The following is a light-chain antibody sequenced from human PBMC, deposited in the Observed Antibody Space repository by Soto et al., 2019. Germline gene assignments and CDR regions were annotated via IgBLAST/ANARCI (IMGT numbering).Light chain of an antibody. CDR3: QQYNNWPCT. CDR2: AAS. J-gene: IGKJ2*02. CDR1: QSVSRN. V-gene: IGKV3-15*01. Sequence: EIVMTQSPATLSVSPGERATLSCRASQSVSRNLAWYQQKPGQAPRLLIYAASTRATGIPARFSGSGSGTEFTLTISSLQSEDFAVYYCQQYNNWPCTFGQGTKLEIK.